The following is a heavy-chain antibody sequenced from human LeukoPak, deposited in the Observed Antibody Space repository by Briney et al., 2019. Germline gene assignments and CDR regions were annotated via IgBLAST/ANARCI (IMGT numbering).Heavy chain of an antibody. CDR1: GGSISSNNW. CDR3: ARSRYGSGSYYNVPDY. D-gene: IGHD3-10*01. V-gene: IGHV4-4*02. J-gene: IGHJ4*02. Sequence: SSETLSLTCAVSGGSISSNNWWSWVRQPPGKGLEWIGEIYHSGSTNYNPSLKSRITISVDKSKNQFSLNLSSVTAADTAVYYCARSRYGSGSYYNVPDYWGQGTLVTVSS. CDR2: IYHSGST.